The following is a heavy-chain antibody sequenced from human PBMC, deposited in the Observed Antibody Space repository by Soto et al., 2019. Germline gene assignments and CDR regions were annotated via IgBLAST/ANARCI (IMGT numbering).Heavy chain of an antibody. J-gene: IGHJ5*02. CDR2: INHSGST. Sequence: PSETLSLTCAVYGGSFSGYYWSWIRQPPGKGLEWIGEINHSGSTNYNPSLKSRVTISVDTSKNQLSLKLSSVTAADTAVYYCARSGIAARPDRRYNWFDPWGQGTLVTVSS. CDR3: ARSGIAARPDRRYNWFDP. V-gene: IGHV4-34*01. D-gene: IGHD6-6*01. CDR1: GGSFSGYY.